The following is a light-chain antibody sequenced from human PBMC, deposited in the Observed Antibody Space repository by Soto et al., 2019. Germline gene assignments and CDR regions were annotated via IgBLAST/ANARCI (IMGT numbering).Light chain of an antibody. V-gene: IGKV1-39*01. CDR2: AAS. CDR3: QQSYSTPVD. J-gene: IGKJ2*01. CDR1: QSISSY. Sequence: DIQMTQSPSSLSASVGDRVTITCRASQSISSYLNWYQHKPGKAPRLLIYAASSLQSGVPSRFSGSGSGTDFTLTISSLQPEDSAAYSCQQSYSTPVDFGQGTKLEIK.